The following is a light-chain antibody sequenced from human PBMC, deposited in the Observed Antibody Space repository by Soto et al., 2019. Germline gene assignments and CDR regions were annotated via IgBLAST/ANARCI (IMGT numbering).Light chain of an antibody. V-gene: IGLV2-14*01. CDR3: SAFTGSSYV. Sequence: QSALTQPASVSGSPGQSITISCTGTSSDVGGNKYVSWYQQNPGKAPKLMICDVSNRPSGVSNRFSGSKSGNTASLTISGLQAEDEADSYCSAFTGSSYVFGTGTKVTVL. CDR2: DVS. CDR1: SSDVGGNKY. J-gene: IGLJ1*01.